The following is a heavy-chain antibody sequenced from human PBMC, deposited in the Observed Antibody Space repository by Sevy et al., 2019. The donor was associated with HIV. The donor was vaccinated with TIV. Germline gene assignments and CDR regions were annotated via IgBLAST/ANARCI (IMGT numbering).Heavy chain of an antibody. CDR1: GFTFSSYA. CDR3: AKGGHATMIVVVITTEFYFDY. J-gene: IGHJ4*02. D-gene: IGHD3-22*01. Sequence: GGSLRLSCAASGFTFSSYAMSWVRQAPGKGLEWVSAISGSGGSTYYADSVKGRFTISRDNSKNRLYLQMNSLTAEDTSVYYCAKGGHATMIVVVITTEFYFDYWGQGTLVTVSS. V-gene: IGHV3-23*01. CDR2: ISGSGGST.